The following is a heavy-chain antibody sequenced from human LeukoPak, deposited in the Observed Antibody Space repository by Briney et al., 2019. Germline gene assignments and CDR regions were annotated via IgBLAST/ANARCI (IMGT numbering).Heavy chain of an antibody. J-gene: IGHJ3*02. Sequence: GGSLRLSCAASGFTFSSYEMNWVRQAPGKGLEWVSYISSSGSTIYYADSVKGRFTISRDNAKNSLYLQMNSLRAEDTAVYYCASSGVTVAFDIWGQGTWSPSLQ. V-gene: IGHV3-48*03. CDR1: GFTFSSYE. D-gene: IGHD3-10*01. CDR2: ISSSGSTI. CDR3: ASSGVTVAFDI.